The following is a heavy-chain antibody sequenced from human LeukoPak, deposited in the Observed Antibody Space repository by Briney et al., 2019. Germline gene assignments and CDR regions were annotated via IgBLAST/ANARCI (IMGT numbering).Heavy chain of an antibody. CDR1: GFTFSNYW. CDR2: ISSSGSTI. Sequence: PGGSLRLSCAASGFTFSNYWMSWVRQAPGKGLEWVSYISSSGSTIYYADSVKGRFTISRDNAKNSLYLQMNSLRAEDTAVYYCARDGIAAAGFDYWGQGTLVTVSS. D-gene: IGHD6-13*01. V-gene: IGHV3-48*01. CDR3: ARDGIAAAGFDY. J-gene: IGHJ4*02.